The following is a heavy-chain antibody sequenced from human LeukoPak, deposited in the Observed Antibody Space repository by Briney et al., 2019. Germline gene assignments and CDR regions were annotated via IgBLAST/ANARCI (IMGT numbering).Heavy chain of an antibody. V-gene: IGHV4-59*01. CDR2: IYYSGST. J-gene: IGHJ2*01. Sequence: SETLSLTCTVSGGSISGYYWSWIRQPPGKGLEWIGYIYYSGSTNYNPSLKSRVTISVDTSKNQFSLKLSSVTAADTAVYYCARDSSSWYGPGYFDLWGRGTLVTVSS. CDR1: GGSISGYY. D-gene: IGHD6-13*01. CDR3: ARDSSSWYGPGYFDL.